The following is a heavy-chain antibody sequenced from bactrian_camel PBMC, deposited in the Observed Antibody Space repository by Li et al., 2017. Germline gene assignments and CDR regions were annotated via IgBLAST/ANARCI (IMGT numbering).Heavy chain of an antibody. Sequence: HVQLVESGGGSVQPGGSLRLSCDASGLTSVSNCLAWFRQVPEKEREGVAAITMAGGSAWYAEYVRGRFTISRDNAKNTMYLQMNGLKPEDTAMYYRAARTTRLVAGTLDANTYGDWGQGTQVTVS. CDR1: GLTSVSNC. D-gene: IGHD6*01. CDR3: AARTTRLVAGTLDANTYGD. V-gene: IGHV3S1*01. J-gene: IGHJ4*01. CDR2: ITMAGGSA.